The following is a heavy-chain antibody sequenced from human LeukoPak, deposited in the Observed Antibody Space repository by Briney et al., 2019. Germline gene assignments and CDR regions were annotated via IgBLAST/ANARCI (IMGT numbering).Heavy chain of an antibody. CDR2: NYCSGST. CDR3: ARVPLYYYDSSGYYPEAFDI. Sequence: SQSLSLTCTVSGGSISSGDYYWSWLRQPPGKGLEGIGYNYCSGSTYYNSSLKSRVTISVDTSKNQFSLKLSSVTAADTAVYYCARVPLYYYDSSGYYPEAFDIWGQGTMVTVSS. D-gene: IGHD3-22*01. CDR1: GGSISSGDYY. V-gene: IGHV4-30-4*01. J-gene: IGHJ3*02.